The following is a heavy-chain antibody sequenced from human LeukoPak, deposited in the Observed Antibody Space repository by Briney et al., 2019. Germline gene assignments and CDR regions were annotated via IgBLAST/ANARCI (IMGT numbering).Heavy chain of an antibody. Sequence: GGSLRLSCAASGFTFSSYAMHWVRQAPGKGLEWVAVISYDGSNKYYADSVKGRFTISRDNSTNTLYLQMNSLRAEDTAVYYCVRESITAPVVFDFWGQGTMVTVSP. CDR2: ISYDGSNK. CDR3: VRESITAPVVFDF. J-gene: IGHJ3*01. V-gene: IGHV3-30*14. D-gene: IGHD6-6*01. CDR1: GFTFSSYA.